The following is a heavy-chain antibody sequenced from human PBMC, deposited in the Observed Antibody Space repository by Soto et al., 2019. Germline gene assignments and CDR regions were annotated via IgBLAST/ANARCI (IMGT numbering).Heavy chain of an antibody. CDR2: IYWDDDK. CDR3: AHSLIGYYYDSRGSNWFDP. CDR1: GFSLSTSGVG. D-gene: IGHD3-22*01. Sequence: SGPTLVNPTQTLTLTCTFSGFSLSTSGVGVGWIRQPPGKALEWLALIYWDDDKRYSPSLKSRLTITKDTSKNQVVLTMTNMDPVDTATYYCAHSLIGYYYDSRGSNWFDPWGQGTLVTVSS. J-gene: IGHJ5*02. V-gene: IGHV2-5*02.